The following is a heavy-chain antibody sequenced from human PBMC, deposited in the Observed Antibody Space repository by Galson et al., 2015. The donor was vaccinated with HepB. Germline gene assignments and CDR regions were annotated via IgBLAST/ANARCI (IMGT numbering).Heavy chain of an antibody. CDR1: GYTFTSYG. J-gene: IGHJ4*02. CDR2: ISAYNGNT. D-gene: IGHD3-16*01. V-gene: IGHV1-18*01. CDR3: ARTDLLGHTFGGAGEDY. Sequence: SVKVSCKASGYTFTSYGISWVRQAPGQGLEWMGWISAYNGNTNYAQKLQGRVTMTTDTSTSTAYMELRSLRSDDTAVYYCARTDLLGHTFGGAGEDYWGQGTLVTVSS.